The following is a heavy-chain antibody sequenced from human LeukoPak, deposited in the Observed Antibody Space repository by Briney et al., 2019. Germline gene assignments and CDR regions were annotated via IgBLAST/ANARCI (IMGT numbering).Heavy chain of an antibody. D-gene: IGHD5-12*01. CDR1: GFIFSNYA. CDR3: AREERGLAIDY. CDR2: ISASDGST. Sequence: PGGSLRLSCAASGFIFSNYAMHWVRQAPGKGLEYVSAISASDGSTYYANSVKGRFTISRDNSKSILYLQMGSLRDEDMAVYYCAREERGLAIDYWGQGTLVTVSS. V-gene: IGHV3-64*01. J-gene: IGHJ4*02.